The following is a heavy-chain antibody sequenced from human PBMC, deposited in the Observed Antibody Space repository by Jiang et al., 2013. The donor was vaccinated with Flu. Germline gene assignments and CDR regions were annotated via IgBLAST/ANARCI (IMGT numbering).Heavy chain of an antibody. V-gene: IGHV1-24*01. J-gene: IGHJ6*02. CDR2: FDPEDGET. Sequence: SGAEVKKPGASVKVSCKVSGYTLTELSMHWVRQAPGKGLEWMGGFDPEDGETIYAQKFQGRVTMTEDTSTDTAYMELSSLRSEDTAVYYCATGATGSAAGTFYYYGMDVWGQGTTVTVSS. CDR3: ATGATGSAAGTFYYYGMDV. D-gene: IGHD6-13*01. CDR1: GYTLTELS.